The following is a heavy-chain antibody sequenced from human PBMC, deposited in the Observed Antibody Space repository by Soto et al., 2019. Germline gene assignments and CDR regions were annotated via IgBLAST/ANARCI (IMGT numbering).Heavy chain of an antibody. J-gene: IGHJ4*02. CDR2: IYYSGST. CDR1: GGSISSSSYY. V-gene: IGHV4-39*01. CDR3: ALHVPGKQLHITDLDY. D-gene: IGHD6-6*01. Sequence: QLQLQESGPGLVKPSETLSLTCTVSGGSISSSSYYWGWIRQPPGKGLELIGSIYYSGSTYYNPSLKGRVTISVDTSKNLFSLKLSSVNAADTAVYYCALHVPGKQLHITDLDYWGQGTLVTVSS.